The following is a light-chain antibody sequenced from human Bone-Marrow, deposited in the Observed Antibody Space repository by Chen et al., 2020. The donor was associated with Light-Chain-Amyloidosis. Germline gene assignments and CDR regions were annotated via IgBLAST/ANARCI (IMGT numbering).Light chain of an antibody. CDR3: SSYTITNTLV. Sequence: QSALTQPASVSGSPGQSITISCTGTSSDVGGDNHVSWYQQHPDKAPKLMIYEVTNRPSWVPDCFSGSKSDNTASLTISGLQTEDEADYFGSSYTITNTLVFGSGTRVTVL. CDR1: SSDVGGDNH. J-gene: IGLJ1*01. V-gene: IGLV2-14*01. CDR2: EVT.